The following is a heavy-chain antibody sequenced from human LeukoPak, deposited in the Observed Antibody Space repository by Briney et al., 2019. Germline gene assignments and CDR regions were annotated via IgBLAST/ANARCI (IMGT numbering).Heavy chain of an antibody. CDR3: AKDPSYTAAGIDY. CDR1: GFTFSFQG. Sequence: RGSLRLSCAASGFTFSFQGMHWVRQAPGKGLEWVAVISNDGSNKYYADSVKGRFTISRDNSKNTLYLQMNSLRAEDTAVYYCAKDPSYTAAGIDYWGQGTLVTVSS. J-gene: IGHJ4*02. V-gene: IGHV3-30*18. CDR2: ISNDGSNK. D-gene: IGHD6-13*01.